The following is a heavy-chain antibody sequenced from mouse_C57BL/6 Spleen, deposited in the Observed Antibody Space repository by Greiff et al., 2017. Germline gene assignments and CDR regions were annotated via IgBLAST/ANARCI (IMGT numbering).Heavy chain of an antibody. Sequence: QVHVKQPGAELVKPGASVKLSCKASGYTFTSYWMHWVKQRPGQGLEWIGMIHPNSGSTNYNEKFKSKATLTVDQSSSTAYMQLSSLTSEDSAVYYCARKGTTVPSTGYFDVWGTGTTVTVSS. J-gene: IGHJ1*03. D-gene: IGHD1-1*01. CDR3: ARKGTTVPSTGYFDV. V-gene: IGHV1-64*01. CDR1: GYTFTSYW. CDR2: IHPNSGST.